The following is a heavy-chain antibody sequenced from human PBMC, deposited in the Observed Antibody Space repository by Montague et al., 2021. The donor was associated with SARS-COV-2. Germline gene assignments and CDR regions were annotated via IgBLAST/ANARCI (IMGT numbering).Heavy chain of an antibody. D-gene: IGHD3-10*01. CDR1: GTSFSGYY. V-gene: IGHV4-34*01. Sequence: SETLSLTCAVHGTSFSGYYWNWIRQPPGKGLEWIGEINHGGSTKYSPSLKSRLTISADTSKNQFSLKLTSVAAADAAVYSCARLRDGVVPSPILGVGPYYSYYYMDVWGRGTTVTVSS. J-gene: IGHJ6*03. CDR3: ARLRDGVVPSPILGVGPYYSYYYMDV. CDR2: INHGGST.